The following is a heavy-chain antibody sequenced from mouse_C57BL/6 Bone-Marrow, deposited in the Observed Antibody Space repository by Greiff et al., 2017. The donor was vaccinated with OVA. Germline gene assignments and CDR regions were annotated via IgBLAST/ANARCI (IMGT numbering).Heavy chain of an antibody. CDR2: IYPRSGNT. CDR1: GYTFTSYG. CDR3: ARWDYYGSSYGFAY. D-gene: IGHD1-1*01. V-gene: IGHV1-81*01. Sequence: QVQLQQSGAELARPGASVKLSCKASGYTFTSYGISWVKQRTGQGLEWIGEIYPRSGNTYYNEKFKDKDTLTADKSSSTAYMELRSLTSEASAVYFCARWDYYGSSYGFAYWGQGTLVTVSA. J-gene: IGHJ3*01.